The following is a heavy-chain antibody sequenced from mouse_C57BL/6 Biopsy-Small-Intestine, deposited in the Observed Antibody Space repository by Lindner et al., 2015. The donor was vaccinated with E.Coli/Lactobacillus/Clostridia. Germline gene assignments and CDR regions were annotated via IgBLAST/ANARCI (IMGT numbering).Heavy chain of an antibody. CDR1: GFTFSDYG. D-gene: IGHD1-1*01. Sequence: VQLQESGGGLVKPGGSLKLSCAASGFTFSDYGMHWVRQAPEKGLEWVAYISSGSSTIYYADTVKGRFTISGDNAKNTLFLQMTSLRSEDTAIYYCARKKIYSSFFDYWGQGTTLTVSS. V-gene: IGHV5-17*01. CDR3: ARKKIYSSFFDY. J-gene: IGHJ2*01. CDR2: ISSGSSTI.